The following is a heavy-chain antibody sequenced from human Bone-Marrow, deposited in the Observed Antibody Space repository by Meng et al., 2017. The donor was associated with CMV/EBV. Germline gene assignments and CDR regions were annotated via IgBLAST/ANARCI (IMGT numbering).Heavy chain of an antibody. CDR1: GFTFSSYS. V-gene: IGHV3-21*01. CDR2: ISSSSSYI. Sequence: GGSLRLSCAASGFTFSSYSMNWVRQAPGKGLEWVSSISSSSSYIYYADSVKGRFTISRDNAKNSLYLQMNSLRAEDTAVYYCARDHRAQQLGRYGMAVWGQGTTVTGSS. CDR3: ARDHRAQQLGRYGMAV. J-gene: IGHJ6*01. D-gene: IGHD6-13*01.